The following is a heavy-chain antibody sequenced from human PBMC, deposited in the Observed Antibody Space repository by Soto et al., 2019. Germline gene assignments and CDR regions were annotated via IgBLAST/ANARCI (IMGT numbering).Heavy chain of an antibody. V-gene: IGHV3-15*01. CDR3: TTDLWRIAVVVGSTGYFNP. Sequence: GGSLRLSYAASGFTFNDACISWVLQAPGKGLYGCGRIKSKSDGGPTEYAAPVKGRFTISRDDSKNTLYLQLNSLKTEDTAVYYCTTDLWRIAVVVGSTGYFNPWGQGSPVTGS. J-gene: IGHJ5*02. D-gene: IGHD2-15*01. CDR2: IKSKSDGGPT. CDR1: GFTFNDAC.